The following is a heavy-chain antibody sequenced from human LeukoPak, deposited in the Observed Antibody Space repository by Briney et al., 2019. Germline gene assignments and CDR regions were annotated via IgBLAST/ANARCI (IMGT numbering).Heavy chain of an antibody. Sequence: GGSLRLSCAASGFTFSSYAMHWVRQAPGKGLDRVAVISYDASNKYYADSVKGRFTISRDNSKSTLYLQMNSLRAEDTAVYYCAREATGGFGPWGQGTLVTVSS. CDR1: GFTFSSYA. CDR3: AREATGGFGP. V-gene: IGHV3-30-3*01. J-gene: IGHJ5*02. CDR2: ISYDASNK.